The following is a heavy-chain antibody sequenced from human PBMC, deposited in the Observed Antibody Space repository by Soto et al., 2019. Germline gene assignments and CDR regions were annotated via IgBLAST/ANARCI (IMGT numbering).Heavy chain of an antibody. CDR2: IHQSGST. J-gene: IGHJ5*02. CDR1: GGFISTLNW. CDR3: ARREYYDSTGYFPS. Sequence: SETLSLTCAVSGGFISTLNWWSWVRQPPGKGLEWIGEIHQSGSTNYKPSLKSRVTISVDKPKNQFSLNLRSTTAADTAVYYCARREYYDSTGYFPSWGQGTLVTVSS. V-gene: IGHV4-4*02. D-gene: IGHD3-22*01.